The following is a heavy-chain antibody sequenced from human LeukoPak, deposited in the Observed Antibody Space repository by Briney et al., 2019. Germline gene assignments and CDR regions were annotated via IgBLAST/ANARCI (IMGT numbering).Heavy chain of an antibody. J-gene: IGHJ4*02. CDR1: GGSISSYY. CDR3: ARVVAAAEIDY. D-gene: IGHD6-13*01. Sequence: PSETLSLTCTVSGGSISSYYWSWIRQPPGKGLEWIGEINHSGSTNYNPSLKSRVTMSVDTSKNQFSLKLSSVTAADTAVYYCARVVAAAEIDYWGQGTLVTVSS. CDR2: INHSGST. V-gene: IGHV4-34*01.